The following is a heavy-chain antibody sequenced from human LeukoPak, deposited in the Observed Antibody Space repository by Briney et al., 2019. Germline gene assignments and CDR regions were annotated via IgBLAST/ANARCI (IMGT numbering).Heavy chain of an antibody. CDR2: ISYDGSNK. Sequence: GGSLRLSCAASGFTFDDYGMSWVRQAPGKGLEWVAVISYDGSNKYYADSVKGRFTISRDNSKNTLYLQMNSLRAEDTAVYYCAKSPGRYCSSTSCYIYWGQGTLVTVSS. CDR3: AKSPGRYCSSTSCYIY. D-gene: IGHD2-2*02. CDR1: GFTFDDYG. J-gene: IGHJ4*02. V-gene: IGHV3-30*18.